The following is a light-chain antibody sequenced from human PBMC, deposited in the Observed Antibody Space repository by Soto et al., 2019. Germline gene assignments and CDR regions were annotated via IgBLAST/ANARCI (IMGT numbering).Light chain of an antibody. V-gene: IGLV1-40*01. CDR3: QSYDSSLSGWV. CDR1: SSNIGAGYG. CDR2: VNS. Sequence: QSVLTQPPSVSGAPGQRVTISCTGSSSNIGAGYGVHWYQQLPGTAPKLLIYVNSNRPSGVPDRFSGSKSGTSASLAITWLRAEDEADYYCQSYDSSLSGWVFGGGTKLTVL. J-gene: IGLJ3*02.